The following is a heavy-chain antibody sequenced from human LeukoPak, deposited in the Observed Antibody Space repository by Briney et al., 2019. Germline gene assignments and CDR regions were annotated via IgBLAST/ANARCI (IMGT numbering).Heavy chain of an antibody. CDR2: MYPGDSDT. J-gene: IGHJ4*02. Sequence: GESLKISCKGSGYSFTSYWIGWVRQMPGKGLEWMGIMYPGDSDTRYSPSFQGQVTISADKSISTAYLQWSSLKASDTAMYYCVRGDYGYSSYEVGVLDYWGQGTLITVSS. CDR1: GYSFTSYW. D-gene: IGHD4-11*01. CDR3: VRGDYGYSSYEVGVLDY. V-gene: IGHV5-51*01.